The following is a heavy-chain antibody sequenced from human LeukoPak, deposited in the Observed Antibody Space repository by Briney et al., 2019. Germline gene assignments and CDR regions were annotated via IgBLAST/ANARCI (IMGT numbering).Heavy chain of an antibody. J-gene: IGHJ6*02. CDR2: IWYDGSNK. CDR3: ARDCSSTSCSFRPYGMDV. CDR1: GFTFSSYG. Sequence: GGSLRLSCAASGFTFSSYGMHWVRQAPGKGLEWVAVIWYDGSNKYYADSVKGRFTISRDNSKNTLYLQMNSLRAEDTAVYYCARDCSSTSCSFRPYGMDVWGQGTTVTVSS. V-gene: IGHV3-33*01. D-gene: IGHD2-2*01.